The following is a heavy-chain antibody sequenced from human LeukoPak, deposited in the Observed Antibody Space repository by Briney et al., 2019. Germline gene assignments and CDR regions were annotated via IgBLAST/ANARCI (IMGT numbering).Heavy chain of an antibody. Sequence: GGSLRLSCAASGFTVNNKYMTWVRQAPGKGLEWVSLIYNDGRTYYADSVKGRFTISRDNSKNTLYLQMNSLRAEDTAIYYCAKNGDRGAYCSGGSCYPYYYYYMDVWGKGTTVTISS. CDR2: IYNDGRT. CDR1: GFTVNNKY. V-gene: IGHV3-53*01. D-gene: IGHD2-15*01. J-gene: IGHJ6*03. CDR3: AKNGDRGAYCSGGSCYPYYYYYMDV.